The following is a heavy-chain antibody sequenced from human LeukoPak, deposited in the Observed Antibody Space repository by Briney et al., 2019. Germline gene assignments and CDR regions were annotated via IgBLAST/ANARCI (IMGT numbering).Heavy chain of an antibody. V-gene: IGHV3-7*01. CDR1: GFTFSNYW. Sequence: GGSLRLSCAASGFTFSNYWMSWVRQAPGKGLEWVANIKQDGSEKYYVESVKGRFTISRDNAKNSLYLQMNSLRAEGTALYYCASGGSYYPLFDYWGQGTLVTVSS. CDR3: ASGGSYYPLFDY. D-gene: IGHD1-26*01. CDR2: IKQDGSEK. J-gene: IGHJ4*02.